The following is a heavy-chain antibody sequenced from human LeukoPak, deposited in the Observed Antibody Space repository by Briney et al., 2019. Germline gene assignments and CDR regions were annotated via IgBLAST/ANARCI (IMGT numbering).Heavy chain of an antibody. Sequence: SSETLSLTCTVSGGSICSYYWSWIRQPPGKGLEWIGYIYYSGSTNYNPSLKSRVTISVDTSKNQFSLKLSSVTAADTAVYYCARAPSQISGSFNFDYWGQGTLVTVSS. CDR3: ARAPSQISGSFNFDY. J-gene: IGHJ4*02. CDR1: GGSICSYY. D-gene: IGHD1-26*01. CDR2: IYYSGST. V-gene: IGHV4-59*01.